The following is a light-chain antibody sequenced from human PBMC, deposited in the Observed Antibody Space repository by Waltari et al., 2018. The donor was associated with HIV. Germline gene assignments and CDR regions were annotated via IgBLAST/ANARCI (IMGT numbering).Light chain of an antibody. Sequence: QSALTQPASVSGSPGQSLTISCAGTSSDVGDNKYVSWYQTHTGKATKLMIYEVSTRPSGVSTRFSGSKSGNAASLTISGLQAEDEADYYCSSYTNSRTLVFGGGTKLTIL. J-gene: IGLJ2*01. CDR1: SSDVGDNKY. CDR3: SSYTNSRTLV. V-gene: IGLV2-14*01. CDR2: EVS.